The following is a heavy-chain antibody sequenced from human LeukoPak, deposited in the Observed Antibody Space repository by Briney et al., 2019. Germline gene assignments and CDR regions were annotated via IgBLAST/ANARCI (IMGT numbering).Heavy chain of an antibody. D-gene: IGHD3-16*01. CDR2: IYSGDNT. J-gene: IGHJ4*02. Sequence: GGSLRLSCAASGFTVSNNYMSWVRQAPGKGLEWVSVIYSGDNTYYVESVKGRFTISRDNSKNTLFLQMNRLRAEDTAAYYCAGRRVLDASFDYWGQGTLVTVSS. CDR1: GFTVSNNY. CDR3: AGRRVLDASFDY. V-gene: IGHV3-66*02.